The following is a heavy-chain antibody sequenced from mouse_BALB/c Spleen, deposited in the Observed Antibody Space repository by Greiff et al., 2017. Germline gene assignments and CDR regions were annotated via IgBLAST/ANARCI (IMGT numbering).Heavy chain of an antibody. CDR1: GFTFSSFG. J-gene: IGHJ4*01. V-gene: IGHV5-17*02. CDR2: ISSGNSTI. CDR3: ARSGDGYYDYYAMDY. D-gene: IGHD2-3*01. Sequence: DVLLVESGGGLVQPGGSRKLSCAASGFTFSSFGMHWVRQAPEKGLEWVAYISSGNSTIYYAATVKGRFTISRDNPKNTLFLQMTSLRSEDTAMYYCARSGDGYYDYYAMDYWGQGTSVTVSS.